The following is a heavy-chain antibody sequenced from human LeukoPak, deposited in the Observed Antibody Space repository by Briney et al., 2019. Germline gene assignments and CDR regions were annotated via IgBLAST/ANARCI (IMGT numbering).Heavy chain of an antibody. CDR2: IYHSGST. J-gene: IGHJ6*03. V-gene: IGHV4-4*02. D-gene: IGHD2-21*01. CDR1: GGSISSSNW. CDR3: AVAAYIDPYYYMDG. Sequence: SETLSLTCAVSGGSISSSNWWSWVRPPPGKGLEWIGEIYHSGSTNYNPSLKSRVTISVDKSKNPLSLKSSSVTAADTAVYYCAVAAYIDPYYYMDGWGKGTTVTVSS.